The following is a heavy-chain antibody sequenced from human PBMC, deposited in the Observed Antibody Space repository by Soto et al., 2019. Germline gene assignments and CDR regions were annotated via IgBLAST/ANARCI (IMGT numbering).Heavy chain of an antibody. Sequence: PGGSLRLSCAASGFTFSSYSMNWVRQAPGKGLEWVSSISSSSSYIYYADSVKGRFTISRDNAKNSLYLQMNSLRAEDTAVYYCARVRSSGWYFSAFDIWGQGTMVTVSS. V-gene: IGHV3-21*01. CDR1: GFTFSSYS. D-gene: IGHD6-19*01. CDR3: ARVRSSGWYFSAFDI. CDR2: ISSSSSYI. J-gene: IGHJ3*02.